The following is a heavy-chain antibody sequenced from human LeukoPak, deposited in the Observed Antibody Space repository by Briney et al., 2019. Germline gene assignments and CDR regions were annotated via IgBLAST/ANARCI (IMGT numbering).Heavy chain of an antibody. D-gene: IGHD4-23*01. CDR2: IGYEGVHK. V-gene: IGHV3-30*02. Sequence: RPGGSLRLSCAASGFTFNNFGMHWVRQAPGKGLEWVSFIGYEGVHKYYADSVKGRFTISKDNSKATLYLQTNSLRPEDTAVYYCAKDLHGGYSSDYWGQGTLATVFS. CDR1: GFTFNNFG. CDR3: AKDLHGGYSSDY. J-gene: IGHJ4*02.